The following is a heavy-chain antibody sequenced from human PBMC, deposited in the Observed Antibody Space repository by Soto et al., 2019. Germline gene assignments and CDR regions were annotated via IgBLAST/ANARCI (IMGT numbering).Heavy chain of an antibody. D-gene: IGHD5-18*01. CDR3: ARDPGVDTAMHEAIFDY. Sequence: EVQLVESGGGLVQPGGSLRLSCAAAGFTFSSYWMHWVRQAPGKGLVWVSRINSDGSSTSYADSVKGRFTISRDNAKNPLYLQSNSLRAEDTAGYYCARDPGVDTAMHEAIFDYWGQGTLDTVSS. V-gene: IGHV3-74*01. CDR2: INSDGSST. CDR1: GFTFSSYW. J-gene: IGHJ4*02.